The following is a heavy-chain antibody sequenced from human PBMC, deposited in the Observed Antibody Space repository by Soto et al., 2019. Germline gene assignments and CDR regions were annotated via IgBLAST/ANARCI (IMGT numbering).Heavy chain of an antibody. J-gene: IGHJ5*02. CDR1: GDSITRSNFY. CDR3: ARHKTTMLTVVSAFDP. V-gene: IGHV4-39*02. D-gene: IGHD3-22*01. CDR2: IFYSGST. Sequence: SETLSLTCTVSGDSITRSNFYWGWIRQPPGKGLEWLGSIFYSGSTFYNPALKSRVTFSVDTSKNHFSLKLSSVTAADTSVYYCARHKTTMLTVVSAFDPWGQGTRVTVSS.